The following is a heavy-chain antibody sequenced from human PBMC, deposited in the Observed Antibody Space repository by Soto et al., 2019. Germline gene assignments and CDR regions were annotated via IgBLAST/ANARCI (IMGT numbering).Heavy chain of an antibody. V-gene: IGHV3-33*01. D-gene: IGHD1-1*01. CDR2: ILKDGSDQ. J-gene: IGHJ4*02. CDR3: ARDDDNPVNAFDY. CDR1: GFTFSNYG. Sequence: QVQLAESGGGVVQPGRSLRLSCAATGFTFSNYGMHWVRQAPVKGLEWVAVILKDGSDQKYADSMKGRFTISRDNSENTLYLHMNSLRAEHTAVYYCARDDDNPVNAFDYWGQGTLVTVSS.